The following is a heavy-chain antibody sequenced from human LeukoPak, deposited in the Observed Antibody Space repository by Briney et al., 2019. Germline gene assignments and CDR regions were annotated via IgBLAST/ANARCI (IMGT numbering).Heavy chain of an antibody. CDR1: GGSISSSSYY. Sequence: SETLSLTCTVSGGSISSSSYYWGWIRQPPGKGLEWIGYIYYSGSTNYNPSLKSRVTISVDTSKNQFSLKLSSVTAADTAVYYCARDWDNNYGMDVWGQGTTVTVSS. D-gene: IGHD1-14*01. V-gene: IGHV4-61*01. CDR3: ARDWDNNYGMDV. CDR2: IYYSGST. J-gene: IGHJ6*02.